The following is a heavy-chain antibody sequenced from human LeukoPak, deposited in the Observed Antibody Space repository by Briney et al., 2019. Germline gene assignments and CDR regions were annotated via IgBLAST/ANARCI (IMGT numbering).Heavy chain of an antibody. D-gene: IGHD1-26*01. CDR2: IYSGGST. V-gene: IGHV3-53*01. Sequence: AGGSLTLSCAASGFTVSSNYMSWVRQAPGKGLEWVSVIYSGGSTYYADSVKGRFTISRDNSKNTLHLQMNSLRAEDTAVYYCATSSGSYRKPTFDYWGQGTLVTVSS. J-gene: IGHJ4*02. CDR1: GFTVSSNY. CDR3: ATSSGSYRKPTFDY.